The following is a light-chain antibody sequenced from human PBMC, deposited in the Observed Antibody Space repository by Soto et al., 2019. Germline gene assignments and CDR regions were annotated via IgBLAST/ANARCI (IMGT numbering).Light chain of an antibody. Sequence: EIVMKQSPATLSVSPGERANLSCRASQSVSSNLAWYQQKPGQAPRLLIYGASTRATGIPARFSGSGSGTEFTLTISSLQSEDFAVYYCQQYNNWPITFGQGTRLEIK. CDR3: QQYNNWPIT. V-gene: IGKV3-15*01. J-gene: IGKJ5*01. CDR2: GAS. CDR1: QSVSSN.